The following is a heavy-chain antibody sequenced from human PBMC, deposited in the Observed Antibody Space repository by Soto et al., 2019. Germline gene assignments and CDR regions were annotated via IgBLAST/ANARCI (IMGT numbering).Heavy chain of an antibody. CDR3: ARATWPVVMRAAWFDP. Sequence: QVQLQQWGAGLLKPSETLSLTCAVYGGSFSGYYWSWIRQPPGKGLEWIGEINHSGSTNYNPSLTWPVTLSXXTXQXXFSLTLSSVTAADSAVYYCARATWPVVMRAAWFDPWGQGTLVTVSS. CDR2: INHSGST. CDR1: GGSFSGYY. D-gene: IGHD3-22*01. J-gene: IGHJ5*02. V-gene: IGHV4-34*01.